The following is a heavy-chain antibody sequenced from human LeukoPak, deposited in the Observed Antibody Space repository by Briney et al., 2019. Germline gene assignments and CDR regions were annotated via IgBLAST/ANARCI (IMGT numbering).Heavy chain of an antibody. Sequence: GASVKVSCKASGYTFTSYYMHWVRQAPGQGLEWMGIINPSGGSTSYAQKFQGRVTMTRDTSTSTVYMELSSLRSEDTAVYYCARGRNDYGSGIYYQVSPFDYWGQGTLVTVSS. CDR2: INPSGGST. CDR3: ARGRNDYGSGIYYQVSPFDY. D-gene: IGHD3-10*01. V-gene: IGHV1-46*01. J-gene: IGHJ4*02. CDR1: GYTFTSYY.